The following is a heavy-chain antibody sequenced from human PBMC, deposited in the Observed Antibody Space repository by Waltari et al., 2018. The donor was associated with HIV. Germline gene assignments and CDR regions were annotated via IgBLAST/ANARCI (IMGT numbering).Heavy chain of an antibody. CDR2: INSDGSST. Sequence: EVQLVEPGEGLVQPGGSLRLSCAASGFTFSRSWMHWVRQAPGKGLVWVSRINSDGSSTSYADSVKGRFTISRDNAKNTLYLQMNSLRAEDTAVYYCARLGYVWGSYRSPRAFDIWGQGTMVTVSS. V-gene: IGHV3-74*01. D-gene: IGHD3-16*02. CDR3: ARLGYVWGSYRSPRAFDI. J-gene: IGHJ3*02. CDR1: GFTFSRSW.